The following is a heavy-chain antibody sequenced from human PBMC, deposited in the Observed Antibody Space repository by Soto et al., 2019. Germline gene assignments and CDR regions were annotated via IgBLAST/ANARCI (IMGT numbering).Heavy chain of an antibody. Sequence: QVQLVQSGAEVKKPGASVKVSCKASGYTFTNYDIEWVRQAAGQGLEWLGWMNPNSGDTGYAQPFQGRVTMTRDTSISAAHMELSNLRSEATGIYYCARYVWAGSFDIWGQGTLVTVSS. CDR3: ARYVWAGSFDI. CDR2: MNPNSGDT. D-gene: IGHD3-10*02. J-gene: IGHJ3*02. CDR1: GYTFTNYD. V-gene: IGHV1-8*01.